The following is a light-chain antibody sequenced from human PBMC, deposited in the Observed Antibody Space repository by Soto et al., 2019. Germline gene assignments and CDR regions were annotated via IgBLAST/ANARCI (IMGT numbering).Light chain of an antibody. CDR3: CSYAGSV. CDR1: SSDVGGYNY. J-gene: IGLJ2*01. Sequence: QSALTQPPSASGSPGQSVAISCTGTSSDVGGYNYVSWYQQHPGKAPKLMIYEVNKRPSGVPDRFSGSKSGNTASLTISGLQAEDEADYYCCSYAGSVFGGGTKLTVL. V-gene: IGLV2-8*01. CDR2: EVN.